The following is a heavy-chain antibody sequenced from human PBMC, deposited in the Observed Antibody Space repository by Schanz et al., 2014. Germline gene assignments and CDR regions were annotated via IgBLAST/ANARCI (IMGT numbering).Heavy chain of an antibody. CDR3: AKVAPAATYLDS. CDR1: GFTFSDYY. J-gene: IGHJ4*02. D-gene: IGHD2-2*01. V-gene: IGHV3-11*01. Sequence: VQLVESGGALVQPGGSLRLSCSVSGFTFSDYYMTWIRQAPGKGLEWVSDISDSGDSTHYADSVKGRFTISRDNAKNSLFLQMNSLSAEDTAVYYCAKVAPAATYLDSWGLGTLVTVSS. CDR2: ISDSGDST.